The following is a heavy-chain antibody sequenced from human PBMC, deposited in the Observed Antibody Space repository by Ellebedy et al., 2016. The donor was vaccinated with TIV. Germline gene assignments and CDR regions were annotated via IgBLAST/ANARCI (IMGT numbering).Heavy chain of an antibody. D-gene: IGHD5-12*01. CDR1: GGSISSSY. J-gene: IGHJ6*02. CDR3: ARTHSSGYAYYYYGMDV. CDR2: ISYSGSG. Sequence: MPSETLSLTCTVSGGSISSSYWNWIRQSPGKGLEWIGYISYSGSGNYNPSLQSRVTISVDRSKKQVSLNLSSVTAADTAVYYCARTHSSGYAYYYYGMDVWGQGTTVTVSS. V-gene: IGHV4-59*01.